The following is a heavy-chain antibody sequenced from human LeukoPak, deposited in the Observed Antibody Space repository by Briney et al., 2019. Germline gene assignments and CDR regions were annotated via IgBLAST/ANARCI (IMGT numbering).Heavy chain of an antibody. Sequence: GGSLRLSCAASGFTFADYGMSWVRQAPGKGLEWVSGVSRNGGTTSYADSVKGRFTISRDNAKNSLYLQMNSLRVEDTALYHCARGNSNFNYWGQGTLVTVSS. CDR2: VSRNGGTT. J-gene: IGHJ4*02. D-gene: IGHD4-23*01. CDR1: GFTFADYG. CDR3: ARGNSNFNY. V-gene: IGHV3-20*01.